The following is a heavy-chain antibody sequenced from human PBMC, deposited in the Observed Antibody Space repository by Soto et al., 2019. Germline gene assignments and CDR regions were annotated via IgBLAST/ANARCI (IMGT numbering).Heavy chain of an antibody. V-gene: IGHV1-69*01. CDR2: IIPIFGTA. J-gene: IGHJ6*02. D-gene: IGHD2-2*01. CDR3: ARAVGPAAIHGGVSYYYYGMDV. Sequence: QVQLVQSGAEVKKPGSSVKVSCKASGGTFSSYAISWVRQAPGQGLEWMGGIIPIFGTANYAQKFQGRVTITADESTSTAYMELSSLRSEDTAVYYCARAVGPAAIHGGVSYYYYGMDVWGQGTTVTVSS. CDR1: GGTFSSYA.